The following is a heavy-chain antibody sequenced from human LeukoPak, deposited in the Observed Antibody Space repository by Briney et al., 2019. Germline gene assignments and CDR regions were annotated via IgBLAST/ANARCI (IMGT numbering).Heavy chain of an antibody. D-gene: IGHD6-19*01. V-gene: IGHV4-59*01. CDR3: ARGTLAGYYYYMDV. CDR1: GGSISSYY. J-gene: IGHJ6*03. CDR2: IYYRGST. Sequence: PSETQSLTCTVSGGSISSYYWSWIRQPPGKGLEWIGYIYYRGSTNYNPSLKSRVTISVDTSKNQFSLKLSSVTAADTAVYYCARGTLAGYYYYMDVWGKGTTVTISS.